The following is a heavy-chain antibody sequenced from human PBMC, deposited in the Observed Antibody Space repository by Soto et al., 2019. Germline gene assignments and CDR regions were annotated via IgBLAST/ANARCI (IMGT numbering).Heavy chain of an antibody. Sequence: SLACAVSGGSFRGYYWSWIRQPPGKGVEWIGEINHSGSTNYNPSLKSRVTISVDTSKNQFSLELSSVAAADTAVYYCARRTGTSRYYYYGMDVWGPGTTVTVSS. J-gene: IGHJ6*02. V-gene: IGHV4-34*01. CDR3: ARRTGTSRYYYYGMDV. D-gene: IGHD1-7*01. CDR2: INHSGST. CDR1: GGSFRGYY.